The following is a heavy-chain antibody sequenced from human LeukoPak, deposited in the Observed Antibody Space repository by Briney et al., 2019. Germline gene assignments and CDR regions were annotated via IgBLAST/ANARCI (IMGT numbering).Heavy chain of an antibody. V-gene: IGHV4-31*03. J-gene: IGHJ1*01. Sequence: QTLSLISTVCGASICRSDCFWRWLHQHPEKVVGRVGYISYSGSPYYNPSLKSRVTISVDTSRNQCTLKPSSVTAADTAVYYCARGPHCSSTICYSEYFHHWGQGTLVTVSS. CDR3: ARGPHCSSTICYSEYFHH. CDR2: ISYSGSP. D-gene: IGHD2-2*01. CDR1: GASICRSDCF.